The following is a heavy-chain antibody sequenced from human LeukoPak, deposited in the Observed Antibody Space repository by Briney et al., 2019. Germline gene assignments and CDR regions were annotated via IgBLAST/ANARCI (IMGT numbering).Heavy chain of an antibody. CDR3: ARHTVTGPENWFDP. J-gene: IGHJ5*02. CDR1: GGSISSYY. D-gene: IGHD4-17*01. CDR2: IYYSGST. Sequence: SETLSLACTVSGGSISSYYWSWVRQPPGKGLEWVGSIYYSGSTYYNPSLKSRVTISVDTSKNQCSLKLSSVTAADTAVYYCARHTVTGPENWFDPWGQGTLVTVSS. V-gene: IGHV4-39*01.